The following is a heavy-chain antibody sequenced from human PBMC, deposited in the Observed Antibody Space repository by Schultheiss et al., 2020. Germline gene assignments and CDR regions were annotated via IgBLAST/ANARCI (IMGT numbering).Heavy chain of an antibody. CDR2: ISWNSGSV. V-gene: IGHV3-9*01. CDR1: GFTFSSYG. Sequence: GGSLRLSCAASGFTFSSYGMHWVRQAPGKGLEWVSGISWNSGSVGYADSVKGRFTISRDNAKNSLYLQMNSLRAEDTAVYYCARELDGWGQGTLVTVSS. D-gene: IGHD5-24*01. J-gene: IGHJ4*02. CDR3: ARELDG.